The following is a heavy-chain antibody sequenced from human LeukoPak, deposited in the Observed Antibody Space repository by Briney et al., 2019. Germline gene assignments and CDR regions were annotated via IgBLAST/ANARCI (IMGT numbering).Heavy chain of an antibody. CDR1: GGSFSDYY. CDR3: ARDYGDY. J-gene: IGHJ4*02. V-gene: IGHV4-34*01. Sequence: SETLSLTCGVYGGSFSDYYWSWIRQPPGKGLEWIGEINHGGSTNYNPSLKSRVTISVDTSKNQFSLKLSSVTAADTAVYYCARDYGDYWGQGTPVTVSS. CDR2: INHGGST.